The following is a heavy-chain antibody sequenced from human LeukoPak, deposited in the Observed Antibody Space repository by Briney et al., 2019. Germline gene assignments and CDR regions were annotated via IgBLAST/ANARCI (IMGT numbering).Heavy chain of an antibody. V-gene: IGHV4-59*01. CDR2: IYYSGCT. CDR1: GGSISSYY. J-gene: IGHJ6*03. Sequence: SETLSLTCTVSGGSISSYYWSWIRQPPGKGLEWIGYIYYSGCTNYNPSLKSRVTISVDTSKNQFSLKLSSVTAADTAVYYCARDIRTPEYYYYMDVWGKGTTVTVSS. CDR3: ARDIRTPEYYYYMDV.